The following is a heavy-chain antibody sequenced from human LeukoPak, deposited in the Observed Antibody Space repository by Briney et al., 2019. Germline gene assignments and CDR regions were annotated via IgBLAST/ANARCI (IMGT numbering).Heavy chain of an antibody. CDR1: GGSISSYY. V-gene: IGHV4-59*01. CDR2: IYYSGST. CDR3: ARDGKAVAGTGSLFDP. Sequence: SETLSLTCTVSGGSISSYYWSWIRQPPGKGLEWIGYIYYSGSTNYNPSLNSRVTISVDTSKNQFSLKLSSVTAADTAVYYCARDGKAVAGTGSLFDPWGQGALVTVSS. J-gene: IGHJ5*02. D-gene: IGHD6-19*01.